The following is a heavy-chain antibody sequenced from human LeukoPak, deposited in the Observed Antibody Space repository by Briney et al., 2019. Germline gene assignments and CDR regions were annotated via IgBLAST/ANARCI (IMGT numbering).Heavy chain of an antibody. J-gene: IGHJ6*02. Sequence: ASVKVSCKASGYTFTSYYVHWVRQAPGQGLEWMGIINPSGGSTSYAQKFQGRVTMTRDTSTSTVYMELSSLRSEDTAVYYCASPGGITIFDGYYYGMDVWGQGTTVTVSS. CDR1: GYTFTSYY. V-gene: IGHV1-46*01. D-gene: IGHD3-3*01. CDR3: ASPGGITIFDGYYYGMDV. CDR2: INPSGGST.